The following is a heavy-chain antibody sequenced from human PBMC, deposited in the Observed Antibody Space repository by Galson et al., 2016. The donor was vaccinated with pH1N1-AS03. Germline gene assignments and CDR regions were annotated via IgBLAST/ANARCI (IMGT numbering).Heavy chain of an antibody. CDR3: AKDAASGEVWDILGALNWFDP. CDR2: IRQDGSEK. CDR1: GFSFSASW. D-gene: IGHD1-26*01. J-gene: IGHJ5*02. V-gene: IGHV3-7*01. Sequence: SLRLSCAASGFSFSASWMSWVRQAPGKGLEWVANIRQDGSEKYYVDSVEGRFTISRDNAKNTVYLQMNSLRAEDTAVYYWAKDAASGEVWDILGALNWFDPWGQGTLVTVSS.